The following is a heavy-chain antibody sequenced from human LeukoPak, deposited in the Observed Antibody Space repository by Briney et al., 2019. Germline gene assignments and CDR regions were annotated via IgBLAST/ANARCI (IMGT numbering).Heavy chain of an antibody. D-gene: IGHD3-22*01. CDR3: ARGGLENGYHSNDGFDI. J-gene: IGHJ3*02. CDR2: IYYSGST. V-gene: IGHV4-59*01. Sequence: SETLSLTCTVSGGSISGYYWSWIGQPPGKELDGIGCIYYSGSTKYNPSLKSRVTMSVDTSRNQFSLKLSSVTAADTAVYYCARGGLENGYHSNDGFDIWGQGTMVTVSS. CDR1: GGSISGYY.